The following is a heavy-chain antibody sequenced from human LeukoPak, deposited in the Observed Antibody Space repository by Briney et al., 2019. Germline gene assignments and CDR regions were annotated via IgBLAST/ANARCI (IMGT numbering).Heavy chain of an antibody. CDR1: GASISSGGYY. Sequence: SETLSLTCTVSGASISSGGYYWSWIRQHPGKGLEWIGYVYYSGSTNYNPSLKSRVTISVDTSKNQFSLKLSSVTAADTAVYYCARALRYFDWGRGSGPGSFDYWGQGTLVTVSS. D-gene: IGHD3-9*01. V-gene: IGHV4-61*08. CDR3: ARALRYFDWGRGSGPGSFDY. J-gene: IGHJ4*02. CDR2: VYYSGST.